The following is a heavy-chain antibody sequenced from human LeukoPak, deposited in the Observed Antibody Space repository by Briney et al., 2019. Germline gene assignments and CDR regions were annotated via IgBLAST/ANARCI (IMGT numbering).Heavy chain of an antibody. Sequence: GASVKVSCKASGYTLSDYDINWVRHVPGQGLEYMGWINPNSLIPGYAQKFRGRLTLTMDTSIRTAYMELSGLTYDDTAIYYCARVKPVPTVSFDPWGQGTLVTVSS. CDR1: GYTLSDYD. V-gene: IGHV1-8*01. CDR2: INPNSLIP. D-gene: IGHD4-17*01. J-gene: IGHJ5*02. CDR3: ARVKPVPTVSFDP.